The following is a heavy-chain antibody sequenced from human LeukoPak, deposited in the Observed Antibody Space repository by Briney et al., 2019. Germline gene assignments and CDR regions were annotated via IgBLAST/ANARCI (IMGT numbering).Heavy chain of an antibody. CDR2: IKQDGSEK. V-gene: IGHV3-7*01. J-gene: IGHJ6*03. CDR1: GFTFSSYW. D-gene: IGHD1-26*01. CDR3: ARSQKWELLFYYYYMDV. Sequence: TGGSLRLSCAASGFTFSSYWMSWVRQAPGKGLEWVANIKQDGSEKYYVDSVKGRFTISRDNSKNTLYLQMNSLRAEDTAVYYCARSQKWELLFYYYYMDVWGKGTTVTISS.